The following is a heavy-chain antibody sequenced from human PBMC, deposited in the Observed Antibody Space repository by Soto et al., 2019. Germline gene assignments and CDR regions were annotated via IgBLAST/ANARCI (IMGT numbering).Heavy chain of an antibody. CDR3: ARLWSGYYPTYNWFDP. CDR1: GYTFTSYG. V-gene: IGHV1-18*04. CDR2: ISAYNGNT. D-gene: IGHD3-3*01. J-gene: IGHJ5*02. Sequence: QVQLVQSGAEVKKPGASVKVSCKASGYTFTSYGISWVRQAPGQGLEWMGWISAYNGNTNYAQKLQGRVTMTTDPSTSTAYMELRSLRSDDTAVYYCARLWSGYYPTYNWFDPWGQGTLVTVSS.